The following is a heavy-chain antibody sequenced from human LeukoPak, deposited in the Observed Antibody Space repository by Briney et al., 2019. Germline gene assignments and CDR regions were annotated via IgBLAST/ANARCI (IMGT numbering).Heavy chain of an antibody. CDR2: IKQDGSEK. V-gene: IGHV3-7*04. CDR1: GFTFSSYG. D-gene: IGHD3-10*01. CDR3: GGAHHPGGGFAP. Sequence: GGSLRLSCAASGFTFSSYGMHWVRQAPGKGLEWVANIKQDGSEKYYVDSVKGRFTISRDNAKNSLYLQMNSLTAEDTAVHYWGGAHHPGGGFAPGGKGPLATVPS. J-gene: IGHJ5*02.